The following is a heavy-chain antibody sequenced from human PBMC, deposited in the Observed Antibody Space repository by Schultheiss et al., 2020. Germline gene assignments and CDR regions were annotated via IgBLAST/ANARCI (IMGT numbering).Heavy chain of an antibody. CDR3: ARVTLIAAAGTIYYYYMDV. Sequence: GGSLRLSCAASGFTFSSYGMNWVRQAPGKGLEWVSYISSSGSTIYYADSVKGRFTISRDNAKNSLYLQMNSLRAEDTAVYYCARVTLIAAAGTIYYYYMDVWGKGTTVTVSS. CDR1: GFTFSSYG. CDR2: ISSSGSTI. V-gene: IGHV3-48*04. J-gene: IGHJ6*03. D-gene: IGHD6-13*01.